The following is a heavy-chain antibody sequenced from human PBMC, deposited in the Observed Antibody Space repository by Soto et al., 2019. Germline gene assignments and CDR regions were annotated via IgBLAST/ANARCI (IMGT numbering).Heavy chain of an antibody. V-gene: IGHV3-23*01. CDR3: AKDCSSSWYPTYFAY. CDR1: GFTFSSYA. CDR2: ISGSGGST. Sequence: GGSLRLSCAASGFTFSSYAMSWVRQAPGKGLEWVSAISGSGGSTYYADSVKGRFTISRDNSKNTLYLQMNSLRAEDTAVYYCAKDCSSSWYPTYFAYWGQGTLVTVSS. J-gene: IGHJ4*02. D-gene: IGHD6-13*01.